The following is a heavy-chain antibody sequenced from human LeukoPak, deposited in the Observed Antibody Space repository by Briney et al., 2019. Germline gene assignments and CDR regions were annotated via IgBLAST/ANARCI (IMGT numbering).Heavy chain of an antibody. CDR3: ARVRGALFDY. CDR2: INPNSGGT. D-gene: IGHD3-10*01. V-gene: IGHV1-2*02. CDR1: GYTFTGYC. J-gene: IGHJ4*02. Sequence: ASVKVSCKASGYTFTGYCMHWVRQAPGQGLEWMGWINPNSGGTNYAQKFRGRVTMTRDTSISTAYMELSRLRSDDTAVYYCARVRGALFDYWGQGTLVTVSS.